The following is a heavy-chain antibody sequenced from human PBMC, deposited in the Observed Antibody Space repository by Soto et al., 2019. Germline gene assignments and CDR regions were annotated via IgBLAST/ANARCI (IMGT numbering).Heavy chain of an antibody. CDR3: ARDTYYGSGSFLGYYYYGMDV. Sequence: GASVKVSCKASGYTFTSYYMHWVRQAPGQGLEWMGIINPSGGSTSYAQKFQGRVTMTRDTSTSTVYMELSSLRSEDTAVYYCARDTYYGSGSFLGYYYYGMDVWGQGTTVTVSS. V-gene: IGHV1-46*01. D-gene: IGHD3-10*01. J-gene: IGHJ6*02. CDR1: GYTFTSYY. CDR2: INPSGGST.